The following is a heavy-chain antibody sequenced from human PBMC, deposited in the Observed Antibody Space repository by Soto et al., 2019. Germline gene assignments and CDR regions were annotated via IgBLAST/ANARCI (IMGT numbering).Heavy chain of an antibody. CDR2: IYYSGGT. CDR1: GGSISGYY. J-gene: IGHJ6*03. D-gene: IGHD2-15*01. V-gene: IGHV4-59*01. Sequence: QVQLQESGPGLVKPSETLSLTCTVSGGSISGYYWSWIRQAPGKGLEWICYIYYSGGTNYDPSLHSRVTMSVDTSKNQFSVKLSSVTTADTAVYYCARLTGGTYLSFYYYIGVWGKGTTVTVSS. CDR3: ARLTGGTYLSFYYYIGV.